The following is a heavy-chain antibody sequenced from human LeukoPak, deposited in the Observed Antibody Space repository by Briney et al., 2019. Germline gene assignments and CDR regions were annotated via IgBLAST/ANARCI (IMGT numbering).Heavy chain of an antibody. CDR1: GFTFSSYA. CDR2: ISGSGGST. V-gene: IGHV3-23*01. J-gene: IGHJ4*02. Sequence: GGSLRLSCAASGFTFSSYAMSWVRQAPGKGLEWVSAISGSGGSTYYADSVKGRFTISRDNSKNTLYLQMNSLRAEDTAVYYCAKGPNFYYDSSGPTPHFDYWGQGTLVTVSS. D-gene: IGHD3-22*01. CDR3: AKGPNFYYDSSGPTPHFDY.